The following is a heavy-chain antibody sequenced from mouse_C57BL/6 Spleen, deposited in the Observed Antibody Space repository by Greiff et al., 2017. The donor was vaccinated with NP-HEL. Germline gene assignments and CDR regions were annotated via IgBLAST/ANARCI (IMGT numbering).Heavy chain of an antibody. J-gene: IGHJ2*01. CDR2: IDPSDSYT. V-gene: IGHV1-59*01. CDR1: GYTFTSYW. D-gene: IGHD1-1*01. Sequence: QVQLQQPGAELVRPGTSVKLSCKASGYTFTSYWMHWVKQRPGQGLEWIGVIDPSDSYTNYNQKFKGKATLTVDTSSSTAYMQLSSLTSEDSAVYYCARDEGTILRRTLDYWGQGTTLTVSS. CDR3: ARDEGTILRRTLDY.